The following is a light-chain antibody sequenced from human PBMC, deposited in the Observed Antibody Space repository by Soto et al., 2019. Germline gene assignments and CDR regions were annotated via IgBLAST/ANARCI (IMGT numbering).Light chain of an antibody. J-gene: IGLJ2*01. V-gene: IGLV7-43*01. CDR3: LLCYGGDVV. Sequence: QTVVTQEPSLTVSPGGTVTLTCASSTGTVTSGHYPNWLQQNPGQAPRALIYSTDTRLSWTPARFSGSLLGGKAALTLSGVQPEEEADYYCLLCYGGDVVFGGGTKLTVL. CDR1: TGTVTSGHY. CDR2: STD.